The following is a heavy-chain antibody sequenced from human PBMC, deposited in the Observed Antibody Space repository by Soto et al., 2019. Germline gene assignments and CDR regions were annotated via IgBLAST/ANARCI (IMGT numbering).Heavy chain of an antibody. CDR1: GFTFSSYA. CDR3: AKTPSYGGNPPAEPNWFDP. Sequence: QPGGSLRLSCAASGFTFSSYAMSWVRQAPGKGLEWVSAISGSGGSTYYADSVKGRFTISRDNSKNTLYLQMNSLRAEDTAVYYCAKTPSYGGNPPAEPNWFDPWGQGTLVTVSS. D-gene: IGHD4-17*01. V-gene: IGHV3-23*01. CDR2: ISGSGGST. J-gene: IGHJ5*02.